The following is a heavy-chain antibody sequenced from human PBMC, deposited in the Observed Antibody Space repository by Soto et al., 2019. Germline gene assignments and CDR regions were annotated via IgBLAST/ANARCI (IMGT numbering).Heavy chain of an antibody. D-gene: IGHD3-3*01. CDR2: INHSGST. CDR1: GGSFSGYY. J-gene: IGHJ6*03. Sequence: QVQLQQWGAGLLKPSETLSLTCAVYGGSFSGYYWSWIRQPPGKGLEWIGEINHSGSTNYNPSLKRRVTISVDTSKNQFALKLSSVTASDTAVYYCARVGSYYDFWSGHITEYYYYMDVWGKGTTVTVSS. CDR3: ARVGSYYDFWSGHITEYYYYMDV. V-gene: IGHV4-34*01.